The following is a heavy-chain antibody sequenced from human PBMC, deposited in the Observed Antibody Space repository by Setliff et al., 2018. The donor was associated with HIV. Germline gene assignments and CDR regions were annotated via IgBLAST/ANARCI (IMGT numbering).Heavy chain of an antibody. J-gene: IGHJ4*02. CDR2: IYASGKT. Sequence: SETLSLTCNVSGDSLNTYYWSWIRQSAGKGLEWIGRIYASGKTTFNPSLKSRITMSVDTSKDQFSLKLTSVTAADTAVYYCARGNNDLESFDYWGQGALVTVSS. V-gene: IGHV4-4*07. D-gene: IGHD3-3*01. CDR3: ARGNNDLESFDY. CDR1: GDSLNTYY.